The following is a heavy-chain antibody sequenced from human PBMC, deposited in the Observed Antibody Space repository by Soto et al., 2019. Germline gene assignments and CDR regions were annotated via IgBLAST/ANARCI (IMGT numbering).Heavy chain of an antibody. J-gene: IGHJ4*02. CDR1: GFIFSRYE. D-gene: IGHD3-22*01. V-gene: IGHV3-48*03. CDR3: ARDIDYYDSSGYQDY. CDR2: INTRGNII. Sequence: PGWSLRLSCAASGFIFSRYEMNWVRQAPGKGLEWVSYINTRGNIIHYADSVKGRFTISRDNAENSLYLQMNSLRAEDTAVYYCARDIDYYDSSGYQDYWGQGSLVTVSS.